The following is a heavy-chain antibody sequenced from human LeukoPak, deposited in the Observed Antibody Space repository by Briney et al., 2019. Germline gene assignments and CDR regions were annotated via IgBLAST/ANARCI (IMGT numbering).Heavy chain of an antibody. Sequence: GMTLRLSCAASGYIFSSHGMHWVRRAPGKGLEWVAAIWYDGSRQLYADSVKGRFTISRDDSKNTLYLQMNNLGAEDTAVYYCARDVGYGDYDLRGQGTLVTVSS. V-gene: IGHV3-33*01. CDR2: IWYDGSRQ. J-gene: IGHJ5*02. CDR1: GYIFSSHG. CDR3: ARDVGYGDYDL. D-gene: IGHD4-17*01.